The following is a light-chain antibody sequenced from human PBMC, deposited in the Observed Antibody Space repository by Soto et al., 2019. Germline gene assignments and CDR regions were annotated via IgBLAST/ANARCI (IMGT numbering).Light chain of an antibody. CDR2: GAS. V-gene: IGKV3-15*01. J-gene: IGKJ1*01. CDR1: QTIYNN. Sequence: VMTQAPATLSVSPGERVTLSCRASQTIYNNVAWYQLKDGQVPRLLIYGASTRATDIPARFSGSGSGTEFTLTISSLQSEDFAEYHCQQYNNWPQTFGQGTKV. CDR3: QQYNNWPQT.